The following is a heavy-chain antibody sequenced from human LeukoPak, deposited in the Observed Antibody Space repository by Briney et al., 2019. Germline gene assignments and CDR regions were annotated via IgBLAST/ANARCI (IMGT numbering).Heavy chain of an antibody. D-gene: IGHD1-26*01. CDR2: IKTDGSST. CDR1: GFTFSSYW. Sequence: PGGSLRLPCAASGFTFSSYWMHWVRQAPGKGLVWVSRIKTDGSSTTYADSVKGRFTISRDNAKNTLYLQMNSLRAEDTAVYYCARDLSYGFDYWGQGTLVTVS. J-gene: IGHJ4*02. V-gene: IGHV3-74*01. CDR3: ARDLSYGFDY.